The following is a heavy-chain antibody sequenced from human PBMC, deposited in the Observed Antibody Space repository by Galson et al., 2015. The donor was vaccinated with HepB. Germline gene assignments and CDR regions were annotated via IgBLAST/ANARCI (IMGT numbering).Heavy chain of an antibody. CDR1: GYTFTSYH. CDR3: ARVNPDNSGWVPGDY. J-gene: IGHJ4*02. V-gene: IGHV1-46*01. D-gene: IGHD6-19*01. Sequence: SVKVSCKASGYTFTSYHIDWVRQAPGQGLEWMGAIYPSGGSTFYAQKFQGRITMTRDTSTSTVYMDLSSLRSEDTAVYYCARVNPDNSGWVPGDYWGQGTLVTVSS. CDR2: IYPSGGST.